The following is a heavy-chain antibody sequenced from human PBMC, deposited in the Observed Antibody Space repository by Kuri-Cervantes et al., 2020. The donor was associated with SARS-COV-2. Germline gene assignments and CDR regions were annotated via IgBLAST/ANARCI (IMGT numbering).Heavy chain of an antibody. V-gene: IGHV4-34*01. Sequence: SQTLSLTCAVYGGSFSGHYWTWIRQPPGKGLDWIGEINHSGSTNYNPSLKSRVTISVDTSKNQFSLKLSSVTAADTAVYYCARESSRDGHNLGGGYWGQGTLVTVSS. J-gene: IGHJ4*02. CDR2: INHSGST. CDR1: GGSFSGHY. D-gene: IGHD5-24*01. CDR3: ARESSRDGHNLGGGY.